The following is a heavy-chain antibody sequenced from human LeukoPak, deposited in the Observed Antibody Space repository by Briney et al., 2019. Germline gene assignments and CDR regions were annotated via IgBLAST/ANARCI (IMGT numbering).Heavy chain of an antibody. CDR2: INHSGST. D-gene: IGHD6-6*01. Sequence: SETLSLTCAVYGGSFSGYYWSWIRQPPGKGLEWIGEINHSGSTNYNPSLKSRVTISVDTSKNRFSLKLSSVTAADTAVYYCARESSSSPDYWGQGTLVTVSS. CDR1: GGSFSGYY. J-gene: IGHJ4*02. CDR3: ARESSSSPDY. V-gene: IGHV4-34*01.